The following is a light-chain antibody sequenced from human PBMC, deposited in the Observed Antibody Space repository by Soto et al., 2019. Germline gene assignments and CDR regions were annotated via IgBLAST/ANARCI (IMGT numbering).Light chain of an antibody. CDR3: QQLNSYPYT. J-gene: IGKJ2*01. CDR2: SAS. V-gene: IGKV1-9*01. Sequence: DIQLTQSPSFLSASVGGRVTITCRASQDISSYLAWYQQKPGKAPKLLIYSASTLQSGVPSRFSGGGSGTEFTLTISSLQPEDFATYYCQQLNSYPYTFGQGTKLEIK. CDR1: QDISSY.